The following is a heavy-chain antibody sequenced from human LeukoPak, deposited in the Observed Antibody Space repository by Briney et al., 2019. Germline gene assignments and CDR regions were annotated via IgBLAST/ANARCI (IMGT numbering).Heavy chain of an antibody. Sequence: PGGSLRLSCAASGFTFSSYAMSWVRQAPGKGLEWVSAISGRGGSTYYADSVKGRFTISGDNSKNALYLQMNGLRAEDTAVYYCAKDPSRALYYDILTGYGNYFDYWGQGTLVTVSS. V-gene: IGHV3-23*01. J-gene: IGHJ4*02. CDR2: ISGRGGST. CDR1: GFTFSSYA. CDR3: AKDPSRALYYDILTGYGNYFDY. D-gene: IGHD3-9*01.